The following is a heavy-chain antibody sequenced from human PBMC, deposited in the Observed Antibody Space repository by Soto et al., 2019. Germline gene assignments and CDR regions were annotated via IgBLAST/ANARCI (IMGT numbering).Heavy chain of an antibody. J-gene: IGHJ4*02. CDR2: IYYSGST. CDR1: GGSISSGGYY. V-gene: IGHV4-31*03. D-gene: IGHD3-10*01. Sequence: SETLSLTCTVSGGSISSGGYYGSWIRQHPGKGLEWIGYIYYSGSTYYNPSLKSRVTISVDTSKNQFSMKLSSVTAADTAVYYCARFRKRLLWFGPLDYWGQGNLVTVS. CDR3: ARFRKRLLWFGPLDY.